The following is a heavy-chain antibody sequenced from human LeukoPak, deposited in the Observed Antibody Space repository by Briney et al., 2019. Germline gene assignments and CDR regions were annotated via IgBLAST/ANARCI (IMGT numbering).Heavy chain of an antibody. J-gene: IGHJ4*02. CDR3: ARGPTDYYYDSSGPLKD. V-gene: IGHV3-21*01. D-gene: IGHD3-22*01. CDR1: GFTFSSYT. Sequence: GGSLRLSCAASGFTFSSYTMIWVRQAPGKGLAWVSYISSSTSYIYYADSVKGRFTISRDNAKNSLYLQMNSLRAEDTAVYYCARGPTDYYYDSSGPLKDWGQGTLVTVSS. CDR2: ISSSTSYI.